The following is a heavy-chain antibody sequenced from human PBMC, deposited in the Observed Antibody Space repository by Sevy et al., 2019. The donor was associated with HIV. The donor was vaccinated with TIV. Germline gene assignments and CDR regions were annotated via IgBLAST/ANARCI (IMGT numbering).Heavy chain of an antibody. CDR2: IYDSGST. D-gene: IGHD5-18*01. CDR3: AREKFSYGYSPPGYYFDN. CDR1: GGSFSSGDYY. J-gene: IGHJ4*02. Sequence: SETLSLTCTVSGGSFSSGDYYWSWIRQPPGKGLEWIGYIYDSGSTYYNPSLKSRVSISVDTSKNQFSLKLSSVTAADTAVYYCAREKFSYGYSPPGYYFDNWGQGTLVTVSS. V-gene: IGHV4-30-4*01.